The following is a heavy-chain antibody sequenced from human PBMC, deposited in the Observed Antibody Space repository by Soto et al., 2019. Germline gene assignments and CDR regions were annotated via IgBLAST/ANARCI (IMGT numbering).Heavy chain of an antibody. CDR3: ARSQGSSTSLEIYYYYYYGMDV. V-gene: IGHV1-69*01. CDR1: GGTFSSYA. D-gene: IGHD2-2*01. J-gene: IGHJ6*02. CDR2: IIPISGTT. Sequence: QVQLVQSGAEVKKPGSSVKVSCKASGGTFSSYAISWVRQAPGQGLEWMGGIIPISGTTNYAQKCQGRVTITADEATSTDYMELSSLRSEDTAVYYCARSQGSSTSLEIYYYYYYGMDVWGQGPTVTVSS.